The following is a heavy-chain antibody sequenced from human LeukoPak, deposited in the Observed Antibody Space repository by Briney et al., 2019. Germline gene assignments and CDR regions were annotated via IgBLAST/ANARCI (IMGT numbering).Heavy chain of an antibody. D-gene: IGHD6-13*01. CDR2: IKQDGSEK. CDR3: ASERPSSSWYDY. J-gene: IGHJ4*02. V-gene: IGHV3-7*01. Sequence: GGSLSLSCAASGFTFRSYWMGWVGRAPGKGLEWVANIKQDGSEKYYVDSVKGRFTISRDNAKNTLYLQMNSLRAEDTAVYFCASERPSSSWYDYWGQGTLVTVSS. CDR1: GFTFRSYW.